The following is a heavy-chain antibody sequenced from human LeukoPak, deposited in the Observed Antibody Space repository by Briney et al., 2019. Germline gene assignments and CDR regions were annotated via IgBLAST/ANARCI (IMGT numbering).Heavy chain of an antibody. D-gene: IGHD4-23*01. Sequence: GGSVRLSCAVSGFTFSSYCMHWVRQAPGKGLMWVSRIDRDGSRINYADSVKGRFTISRDNGKNTLFLQMNSLRAEDAAVYYCVRGNDYGGPHYWGQGTLVTVSS. CDR3: VRGNDYGGPHY. CDR2: IDRDGSRI. J-gene: IGHJ4*02. V-gene: IGHV3-74*01. CDR1: GFTFSSYC.